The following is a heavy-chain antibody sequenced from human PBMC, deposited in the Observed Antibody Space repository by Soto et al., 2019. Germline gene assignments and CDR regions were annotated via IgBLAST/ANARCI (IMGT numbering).Heavy chain of an antibody. Sequence: QVHLVESGGGVVQPGRSLRLSCAASGFTFSTYTMHWVRQAPGKGLEWVADISYNGKYEYYADSVKGRFTISRDNCKSTLYLPMNRLTAEDTAVYYCATTPGGAAYWGQGTLVTVSS. D-gene: IGHD2-15*01. CDR2: ISYNGKYE. V-gene: IGHV3-30*04. CDR1: GFTFSTYT. CDR3: ATTPGGAAY. J-gene: IGHJ4*02.